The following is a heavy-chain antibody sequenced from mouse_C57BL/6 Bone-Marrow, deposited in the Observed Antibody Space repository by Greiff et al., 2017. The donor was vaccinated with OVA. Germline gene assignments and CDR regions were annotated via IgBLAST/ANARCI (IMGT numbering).Heavy chain of an antibody. V-gene: IGHV1-82*01. J-gene: IGHJ3*01. D-gene: IGHD2-1*01. CDR3: ARGYGNYRFAY. CDR2: IYPGDGDT. Sequence: QVQLQQSGPELVKPGASVKISCKASGYAFSSSWMNWVKQRPGKGLEWIGRIYPGDGDTNYNGKFKGKATLTADKSSSTAYMQRSSLTSEDSAVYFCARGYGNYRFAYWGQGTLVTVSA. CDR1: GYAFSSSW.